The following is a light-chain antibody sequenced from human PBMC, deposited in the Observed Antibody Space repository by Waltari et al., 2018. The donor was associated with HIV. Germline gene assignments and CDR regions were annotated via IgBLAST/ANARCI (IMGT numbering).Light chain of an antibody. Sequence: SYELTQPPSALVSPGQTARITWPGDALAEKYACRYQQKSGQAPALVIYEDSKRPSGIPERFSGSSSGTMATLTVSGAQAEDEADYYCYSTDSSGDHVVFGGGTKLTVL. CDR3: YSTDSSGDHVV. CDR2: EDS. J-gene: IGLJ2*01. CDR1: ALAEKY. V-gene: IGLV3-10*01.